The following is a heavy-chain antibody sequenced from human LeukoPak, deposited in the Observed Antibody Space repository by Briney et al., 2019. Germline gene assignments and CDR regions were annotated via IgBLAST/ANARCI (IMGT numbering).Heavy chain of an antibody. CDR3: ARDTNWFDP. V-gene: IGHV4-61*02. CDR2: IYTSGST. J-gene: IGHJ5*02. CDR1: GGSISSGSYY. Sequence: SETLSLTCTVSGGSISSGSYYWSWIRQPAGKGLEWIGRIYTSGSTNYNPSLKSRVTISVDTSKNQFSLKLSSVTAVDTAVYYCARDTNWFDPWGQGTLVTVSS.